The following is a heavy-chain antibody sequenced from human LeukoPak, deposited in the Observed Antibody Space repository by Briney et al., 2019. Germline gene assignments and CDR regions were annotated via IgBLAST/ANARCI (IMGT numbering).Heavy chain of an antibody. CDR1: GFTVSSNY. CDR2: ISSGGST. V-gene: IGHV3-66*01. D-gene: IGHD6-19*01. Sequence: GGSLRPSCAVSGFTVSSNYMSWVRQAPGKGLEWVSVISSGGSTDYADSVKGRFIMSRDTSKNTLHLQMNSLRVEDTAVYYCATGGGSGWYEGRFDYWGQGTQVTVSS. J-gene: IGHJ4*02. CDR3: ATGGGSGWYEGRFDY.